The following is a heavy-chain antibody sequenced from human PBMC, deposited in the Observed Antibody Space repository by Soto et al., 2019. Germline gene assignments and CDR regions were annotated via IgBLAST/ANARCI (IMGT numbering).Heavy chain of an antibody. CDR2: IFYSGST. J-gene: IGHJ4*02. CDR3: VHHGGVPYYHDF. CDR1: GGSLSSSSW. V-gene: IGHV4-4*02. D-gene: IGHD2-8*01. Sequence: SETLSLTCAVSGGSLSSSSWWSWVRQPPGKTLEWLGEIFYSGSTKYNPSLNSRVTISADQSKNDFSLRLSSVTAADTAVYHCVHHGGVPYYHDFWGQGMLVTVSS.